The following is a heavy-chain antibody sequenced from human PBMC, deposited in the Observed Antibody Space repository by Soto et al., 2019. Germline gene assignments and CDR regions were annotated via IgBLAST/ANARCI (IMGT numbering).Heavy chain of an antibody. V-gene: IGHV4-59*08. D-gene: IGHD3-3*01. J-gene: IGHJ4*02. CDR3: ARGGWRQIDY. Sequence: QVQLQESGPGLVKPSETLSLTCSVSGGSIGSYYWSWIRQPPGKGLGWIGYIYYSGSTNYNPSLKGRVTISVDTSKNQFSLKLSSVTAADTAVYYCARGGWRQIDYWGQGTLVTVSS. CDR1: GGSIGSYY. CDR2: IYYSGST.